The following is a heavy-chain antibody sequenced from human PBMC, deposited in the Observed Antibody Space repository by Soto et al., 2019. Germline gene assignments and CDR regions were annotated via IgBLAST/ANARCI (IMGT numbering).Heavy chain of an antibody. CDR3: AGVRYYDSSGYLYYFDY. Sequence: QVQLVQSGAEVKKPGSSVKVSCKASGGTFSSYAISWVRQAPGQGLEWMGGIIPIFGTANYAQKFQGRVTITADESTSTAYMELSSLRSEDTAVYYCAGVRYYDSSGYLYYFDYWGQGTLVTVSS. CDR2: IIPIFGTA. CDR1: GGTFSSYA. J-gene: IGHJ4*02. D-gene: IGHD3-22*01. V-gene: IGHV1-69*01.